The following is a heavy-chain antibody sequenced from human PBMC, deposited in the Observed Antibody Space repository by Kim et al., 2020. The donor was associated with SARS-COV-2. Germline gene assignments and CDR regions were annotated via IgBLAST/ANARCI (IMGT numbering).Heavy chain of an antibody. CDR3: AKDPGYSYGRGGALDI. CDR2: ISWNSGSI. V-gene: IGHV3-9*01. Sequence: GGSLRLSCAASGFTFGDYAMHWVRQAPGKGLEWVSGISWNSGSIGYADSVKGRFTISRDNAKNSLYLQMNSLRAEDTALYYCAKDPGYSYGRGGALDIWGQGTMVTVSS. J-gene: IGHJ3*02. D-gene: IGHD5-18*01. CDR1: GFTFGDYA.